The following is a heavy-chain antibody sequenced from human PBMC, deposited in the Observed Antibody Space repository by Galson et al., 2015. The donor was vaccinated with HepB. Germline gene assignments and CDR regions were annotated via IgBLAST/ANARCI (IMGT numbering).Heavy chain of an antibody. D-gene: IGHD6-19*01. V-gene: IGHV6-1*01. CDR2: TYYRSKWYN. Sequence: CAISGDSVSSTNAAWNWIRQSPSRGLEWLGRTYYRSKWYNDYALSVKSRIIINPDTSKNQLSLQLNSVTPEDTAVYYCAREEGWHPYNNGRYGTFDYWGQGTLVTVSS. CDR1: GDSVSSTNAA. J-gene: IGHJ4*02. CDR3: AREEGWHPYNNGRYGTFDY.